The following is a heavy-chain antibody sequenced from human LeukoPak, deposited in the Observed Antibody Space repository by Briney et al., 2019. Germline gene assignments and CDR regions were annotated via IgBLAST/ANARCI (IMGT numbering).Heavy chain of an antibody. J-gene: IGHJ4*02. CDR1: GCTFTGYY. Sequence: ASVKVSCKASGCTFTGYYMHWVRQAPGQGLEWMGWINPNSGGTNYAQKFQGRVTMTRDTSISTAYMELSRLRSDDTAVYYCATLSDIVVVPAAIPFDYWGQGTLVNVSS. V-gene: IGHV1-2*02. D-gene: IGHD2-2*01. CDR3: ATLSDIVVVPAAIPFDY. CDR2: INPNSGGT.